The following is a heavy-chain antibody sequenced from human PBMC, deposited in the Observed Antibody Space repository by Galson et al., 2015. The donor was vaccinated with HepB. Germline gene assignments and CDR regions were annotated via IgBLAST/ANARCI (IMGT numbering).Heavy chain of an antibody. V-gene: IGHV5-51*01. J-gene: IGHJ5*02. CDR3: ARFSAAGFSLNWFDP. Sequence: SGAEAKKPGESLKISCRGSGYTFGHYWIGWVRQMPGKGLEWMGIIYPDDSTVRYSPSFQGQVTISADKSTATAYLEWSSLKASDTAMYFCARFSAAGFSLNWFDPWGQGTLVTVSS. CDR2: IYPDDSTV. CDR1: GYTFGHYW. D-gene: IGHD1-14*01.